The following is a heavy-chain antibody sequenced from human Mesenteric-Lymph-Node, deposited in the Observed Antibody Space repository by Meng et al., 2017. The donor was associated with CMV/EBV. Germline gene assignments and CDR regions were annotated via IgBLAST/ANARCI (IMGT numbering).Heavy chain of an antibody. CDR1: GYSISSDYY. D-gene: IGHD6-6*01. Sequence: SETLSLTCIVSGYSISSDYYWGWLRQPPGKGLEWIGVISHSGSTYYNPSLKSRVTISLDTSKNQFSLKLNSVSAADTAVYYCARDGVASRPYVGIDYWGQGTLVTVSS. CDR2: ISHSGST. V-gene: IGHV4-38-2*02. CDR3: ARDGVASRPYVGIDY. J-gene: IGHJ4*02.